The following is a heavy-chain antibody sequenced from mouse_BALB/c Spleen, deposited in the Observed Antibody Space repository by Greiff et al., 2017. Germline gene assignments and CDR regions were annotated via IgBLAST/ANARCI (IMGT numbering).Heavy chain of an antibody. CDR1: GFSLTSYD. CDR2: IWTGGGT. D-gene: IGHD1-1*02. CDR3: VRWGEAIYGGFDV. Sequence: VQLKESGPGLVAPSQSLSITCTVSGFSLTSYDISWIRQPPGKGLEWLGVIWTGGGTNYNSAFMSRLSISKDNSKSQVFLKMNSLQTDDTAIYYCVRWGEAIYGGFDVWGAGTTVTVSS. V-gene: IGHV2-9-2*01. J-gene: IGHJ1*01.